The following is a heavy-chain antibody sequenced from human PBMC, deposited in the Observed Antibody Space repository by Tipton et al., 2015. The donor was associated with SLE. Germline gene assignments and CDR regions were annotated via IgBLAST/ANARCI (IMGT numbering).Heavy chain of an antibody. CDR3: ARGVGVCSGGSCHYFDY. CDR2: INHSGST. CDR1: GGSFSAYY. V-gene: IGHV4-34*01. J-gene: IGHJ4*02. D-gene: IGHD2-15*01. Sequence: TLSLTCAVYGGSFSAYYLSWIRQPPGKGLEWIGEINHSGSTNYNPSLKSRVTISVDTSKKQLSLKLSSVTAADTAAYYCARGVGVCSGGSCHYFDYWGQGTLVTVSS.